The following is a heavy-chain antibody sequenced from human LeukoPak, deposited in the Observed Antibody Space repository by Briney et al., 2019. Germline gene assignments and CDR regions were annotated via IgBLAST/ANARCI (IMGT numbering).Heavy chain of an antibody. CDR2: INSDGSST. V-gene: IGHV3-74*01. CDR1: GFTFSSYW. Sequence: PGGSLRLSCAASGFTFSSYWMHWVRQAPGKGLVWVSRINSDGSSTSYADSVKGRFTISRDNAKNTLYLQMNSLRAEDTAVYYCARVGLGGSYYKPFDYWGQGTLVTVSS. CDR3: ARVGLGGSYYKPFDY. D-gene: IGHD1-26*01. J-gene: IGHJ4*02.